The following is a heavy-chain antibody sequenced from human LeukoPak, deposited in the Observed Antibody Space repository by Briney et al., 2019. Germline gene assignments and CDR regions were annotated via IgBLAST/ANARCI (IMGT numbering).Heavy chain of an antibody. V-gene: IGHV3-33*01. CDR3: ARAPAVPGELWFDP. J-gene: IGHJ5*02. D-gene: IGHD6-19*01. CDR1: GFTFSSYG. Sequence: GGSLRLSCAASGFTFSSYGMHWVRQAPGKGLEWVAVIWYDGSNKYYADSVKGRFTISRDNSKNTLYLQMNSLRAEDTAVYYCARAPAVPGELWFDPWGQGILVTVSS. CDR2: IWYDGSNK.